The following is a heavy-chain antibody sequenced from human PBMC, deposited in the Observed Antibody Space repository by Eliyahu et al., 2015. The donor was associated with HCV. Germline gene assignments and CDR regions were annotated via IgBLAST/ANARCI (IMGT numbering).Heavy chain of an antibody. J-gene: IGHJ6*02. CDR2: ISTSGSRI. CDR1: GFTFGSYE. Sequence: EVQLVQSGGGLVQPGGSLRLSCVASGFTFGSYEMTWVRQAPGKGLEWLTYISTSGSRIYNADSVKGRFTISRDNVKNSLYLQMSSLRAEDTAVYYCASKLRVGYGMDVWGQGTTVTVSS. D-gene: IGHD1-26*01. V-gene: IGHV3-48*03. CDR3: ASKLRVGYGMDV.